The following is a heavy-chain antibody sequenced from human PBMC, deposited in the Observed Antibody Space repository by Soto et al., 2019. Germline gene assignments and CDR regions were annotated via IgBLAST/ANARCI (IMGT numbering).Heavy chain of an antibody. CDR1: GGSFSGDY. CDR2: INHSGST. D-gene: IGHD3-9*01. Sequence: SETLSLSFAVYGGSFSGDYWSWIRQPPGKGLEWIGEINHSGSTNYNPSLKSRVTISVDTSKNPFSLKLSSVTAADTAVYYCARGRGIILTGRFDYWGQGTLVTVSS. V-gene: IGHV4-34*01. CDR3: ARGRGIILTGRFDY. J-gene: IGHJ4*02.